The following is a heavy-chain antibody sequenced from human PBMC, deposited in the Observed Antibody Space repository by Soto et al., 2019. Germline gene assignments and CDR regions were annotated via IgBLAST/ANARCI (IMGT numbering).Heavy chain of an antibody. CDR3: AGIEYSSSESFDY. CDR1: GGSFSGYY. V-gene: IGHV4-34*01. CDR2: INHSGST. Sequence: SETLSLTCAVYGGSFSGYYWSWIRQPPGKGLEWIGEINHSGSTNYNPSLKSRVTISVDTSKNQFSLKLSSVTAADTAVYYCAGIEYSSSESFDYWGQGTLVTVSS. J-gene: IGHJ4*02. D-gene: IGHD6-6*01.